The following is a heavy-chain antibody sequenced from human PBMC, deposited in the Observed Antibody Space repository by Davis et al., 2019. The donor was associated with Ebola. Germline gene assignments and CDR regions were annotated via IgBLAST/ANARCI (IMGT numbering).Heavy chain of an antibody. J-gene: IGHJ6*04. Sequence: MPGGSLRLSCTVSGGSISSYYWCWIRQPPGKGLEWIGSIYYSGSTNYNPSLKSRVTISVDTSKNQFSLKLSSVTAADTAVYYCARQSVVPAAMRGYYYYYGMDVWGKGTTVTVSS. D-gene: IGHD2-2*01. CDR1: GGSISSYY. CDR2: IYYSGST. CDR3: ARQSVVPAAMRGYYYYYGMDV. V-gene: IGHV4-59*08.